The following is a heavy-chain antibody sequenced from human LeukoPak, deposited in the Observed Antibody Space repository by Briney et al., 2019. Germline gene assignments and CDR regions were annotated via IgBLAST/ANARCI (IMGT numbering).Heavy chain of an antibody. V-gene: IGHV3-30*18. J-gene: IGHJ4*02. CDR3: AKQRGYSYEIDY. Sequence: GGSLRLSCAASGFTFSSYAISWVRQAPGKGLEWVAVISYDGSNKYYADSVKGRFTISRDNSKNTLYLQTNSLRAEDTAVYYCAKQRGYSYEIDYWGQGTLVTVSS. D-gene: IGHD5-18*01. CDR2: ISYDGSNK. CDR1: GFTFSSYA.